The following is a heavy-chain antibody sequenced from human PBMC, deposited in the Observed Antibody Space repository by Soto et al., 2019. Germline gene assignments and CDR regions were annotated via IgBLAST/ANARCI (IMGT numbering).Heavy chain of an antibody. Sequence: ASVKVSCKASGGAFSSYAISWVRQAPGQGLEWMGGIIPIFGTANYAQKFQGRVTITADESTSTAYMELSSLRSEDTAVYYCARGGAEMDGMDVWGQGTTVTVSS. V-gene: IGHV1-69*13. D-gene: IGHD1-26*01. CDR2: IIPIFGTA. CDR3: ARGGAEMDGMDV. CDR1: GGAFSSYA. J-gene: IGHJ6*02.